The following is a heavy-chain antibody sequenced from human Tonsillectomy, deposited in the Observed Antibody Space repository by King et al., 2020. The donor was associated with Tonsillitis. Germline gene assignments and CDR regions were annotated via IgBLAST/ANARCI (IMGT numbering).Heavy chain of an antibody. Sequence: VQLVESGAEVKKPGSSVKVSCKASGGTFSSYNISWVRQAPGQGLEWMGGIIPIFGTANYAQKFQGRVTITADESTSTAYMELSSLRSEDTAVYYCARQLVPGGYYYYGMDVWGQGTTVTVSS. D-gene: IGHD1-1*01. CDR3: ARQLVPGGYYYYGMDV. J-gene: IGHJ6*02. CDR1: GGTFSSYN. V-gene: IGHV1-69*01. CDR2: IIPIFGTA.